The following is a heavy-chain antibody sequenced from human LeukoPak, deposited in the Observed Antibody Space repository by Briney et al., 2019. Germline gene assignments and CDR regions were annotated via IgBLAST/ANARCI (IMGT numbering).Heavy chain of an antibody. CDR1: GFTFSSYA. CDR2: ISGSGGST. V-gene: IGHV3-23*01. Sequence: PGGSLRLSCAASGFTFSSYAMSWVRQAPGKGLEWVSAISGSGGSTYCADSVKGRFTISRDNSKNTLYLQMNSLRAEDTAVYYCAKDALAGSVVVPGRVDYWGQGTLVTVSS. J-gene: IGHJ4*02. D-gene: IGHD2-2*01. CDR3: AKDALAGSVVVPGRVDY.